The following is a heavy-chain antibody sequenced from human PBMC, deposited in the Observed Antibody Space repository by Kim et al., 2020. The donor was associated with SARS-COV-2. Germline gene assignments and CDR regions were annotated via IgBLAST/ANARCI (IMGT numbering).Heavy chain of an antibody. CDR3: ARVYGGVDY. Sequence: GGSLRLSCAASGFTFSSYAMHWVRQAPGKGLEWVAVISYDGSNKYYADSVKGRFTISRDNSKNTLYLQMNSLRAEDTAVYYCARVYGGVDYWGQGTLVTVSS. CDR1: GFTFSSYA. D-gene: IGHD3-10*01. J-gene: IGHJ4*02. CDR2: ISYDGSNK. V-gene: IGHV3-30*04.